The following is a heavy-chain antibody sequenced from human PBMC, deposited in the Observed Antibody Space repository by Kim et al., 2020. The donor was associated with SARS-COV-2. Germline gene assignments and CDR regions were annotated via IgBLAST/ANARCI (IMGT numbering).Heavy chain of an antibody. D-gene: IGHD6-19*01. Sequence: SETLSLTCTVSGGSISSSSYYWGWIRQPPGKGLEWIGSIYYSGSTYYNPSLKSRVTISVDTSKNQFSLKLSSVTAADTAVYYCARLSEGGSGWYGAIYYFDYWGQGTLVTVSS. CDR3: ARLSEGGSGWYGAIYYFDY. J-gene: IGHJ4*02. CDR1: GGSISSSSYY. CDR2: IYYSGST. V-gene: IGHV4-39*01.